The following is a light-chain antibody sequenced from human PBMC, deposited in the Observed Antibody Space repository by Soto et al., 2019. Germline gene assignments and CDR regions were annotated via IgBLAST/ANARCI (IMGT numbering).Light chain of an antibody. CDR2: GAS. CDR1: QGVSSSY. CDR3: PEDCCSPGVT. J-gene: IGKJ4*01. Sequence: ESVLTQSPGTLSLSPGERATLSCRASQGVSSSYLAWYQQKPGQAPRLLIYGASSRATGIPDGFSGSGSGTDFPLPLSRPEAEDFSGDYRPEDCCSPGVTFGGGTKVDIK. V-gene: IGKV3-20*01.